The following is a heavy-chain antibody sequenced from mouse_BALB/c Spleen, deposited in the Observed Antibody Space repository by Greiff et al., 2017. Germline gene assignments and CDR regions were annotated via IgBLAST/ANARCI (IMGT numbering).Heavy chain of an antibody. J-gene: IGHJ1*01. D-gene: IGHD1-1*01. Sequence: EVMLVESGGGLVQPGGSLRLSCATSGFTFTDYYMSWVRQPPGKALEWLGFIRNKANGYTTEYSASVKGRFTIYRDNSQSILYLQMNTLRAEDSATYYCARDYYGSSYGYWYFDVWGAGTTVTVSS. V-gene: IGHV7-3*02. CDR2: IRNKANGYTT. CDR1: GFTFTDYY. CDR3: ARDYYGSSYGYWYFDV.